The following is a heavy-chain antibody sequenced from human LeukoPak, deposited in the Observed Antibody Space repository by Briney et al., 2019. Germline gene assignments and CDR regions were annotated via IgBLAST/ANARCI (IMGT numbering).Heavy chain of an antibody. J-gene: IGHJ4*02. CDR1: GGTFSSYA. CDR2: IIPIFGTA. V-gene: IGHV1-69*05. Sequence: SVKVSCKASGGTFSSYAMSWVRQAPGQGIEWMGGIIPIFGTANYAQKFQGRVTITTDESTSTAYMELSSLRSEDTAVYYCAREKYYGSGGIDYWGQGTLVTVSS. CDR3: AREKYYGSGGIDY. D-gene: IGHD3-10*01.